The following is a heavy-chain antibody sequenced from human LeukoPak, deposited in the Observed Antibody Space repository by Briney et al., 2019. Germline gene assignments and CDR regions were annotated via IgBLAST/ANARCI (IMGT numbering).Heavy chain of an antibody. D-gene: IGHD6-19*01. CDR3: ARQRRYSSGWYCDY. CDR1: GYNSPTYW. V-gene: IGHV5-51*01. CDR2: IYPGDSDT. J-gene: IGHJ4*02. Sequence: GESLKISCKGSGYNSPTYWIGWVRQMPGKGLEWMGIIYPGDSDTRYSPSFQGQVTISADKSISTAYLQWSSLKASDTAMYYCARQRRYSSGWYCDYWGQGTLVTVSS.